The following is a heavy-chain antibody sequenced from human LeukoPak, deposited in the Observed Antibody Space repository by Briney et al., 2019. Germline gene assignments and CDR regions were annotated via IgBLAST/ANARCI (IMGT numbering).Heavy chain of an antibody. CDR2: INPNSGGT. CDR1: GNTFTGYY. CDR3: ASGSLASYFDH. D-gene: IGHD3-16*01. J-gene: IGHJ4*02. V-gene: IGHV1-2*02. Sequence: GASVKVSCKASGNTFTGYYMHWVRQAPGQGLEWMGWINPNSGGTKYVQKFQGRVTMTRDTSISTAYMELSRLRSDDTAVYYCASGSLASYFDHWGQGTLVTVSS.